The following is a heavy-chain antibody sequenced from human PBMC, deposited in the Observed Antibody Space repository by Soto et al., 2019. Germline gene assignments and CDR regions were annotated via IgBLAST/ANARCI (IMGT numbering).Heavy chain of an antibody. D-gene: IGHD6-19*01. V-gene: IGHV3-23*01. Sequence: HPGGSLRLSCAASGFTFSNYAMSWDRQAPGKGLGWVSIISGGGGTTYYADSVKGRFTISRDNSKNTVHLQINSLRVEDTAVYYCAKQAGYSSAPFDYWRQGTLVTVSS. CDR2: ISGGGGTT. J-gene: IGHJ4*02. CDR3: AKQAGYSSAPFDY. CDR1: GFTFSNYA.